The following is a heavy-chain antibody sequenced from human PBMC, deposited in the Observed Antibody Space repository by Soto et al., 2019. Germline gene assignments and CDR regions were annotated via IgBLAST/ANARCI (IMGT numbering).Heavy chain of an antibody. CDR1: GGSISSYY. CDR2: IYYSGST. D-gene: IGHD6-13*01. V-gene: IGHV4-59*08. CDR3: ARRYSSSFDY. Sequence: SETLSLTCTVSGGSISSYYWSWIRQPPGKGLEWIGYIYYSGSTNYNPSLKSRVTISVDTSKNQFSLKLNSMTAADTAVYYCARRYSSSFDYWGQGTLVTVYS. J-gene: IGHJ4*02.